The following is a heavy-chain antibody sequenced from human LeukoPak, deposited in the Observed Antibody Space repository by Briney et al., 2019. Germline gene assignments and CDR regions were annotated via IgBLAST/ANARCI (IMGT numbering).Heavy chain of an antibody. V-gene: IGHV1-46*01. CDR2: INPSGGST. D-gene: IGHD2-15*01. J-gene: IGHJ6*03. Sequence: ASVKVSCKASGYTFTSYYMHWVRQAPGQGLEWMGLINPSGGSTSYAQKFQGRVTMTRDMSTSTVYMELSSLRSEDTAVYYRARDPLPRDYYYYYYMDVWGIGTTVTVSS. CDR3: ARDPLPRDYYYYYYMDV. CDR1: GYTFTSYY.